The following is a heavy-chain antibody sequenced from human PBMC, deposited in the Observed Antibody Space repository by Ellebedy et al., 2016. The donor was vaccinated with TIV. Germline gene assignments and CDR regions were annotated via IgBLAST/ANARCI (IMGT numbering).Heavy chain of an antibody. D-gene: IGHD3-10*01. J-gene: IGHJ3*02. CDR2: ITSRSSAS. CDR3: ARSSGSGQVETQTFDI. CDR1: GFTFSTQS. Sequence: GESLKISCAASGFTFSTQSMVWVRQAPGKGLEWVSHITSRSSASSYADSVKGRFTISRDNAKYSLYLQMNSLRNEDTAVYYCARSSGSGQVETQTFDIWGQGAMVTVS. V-gene: IGHV3-48*02.